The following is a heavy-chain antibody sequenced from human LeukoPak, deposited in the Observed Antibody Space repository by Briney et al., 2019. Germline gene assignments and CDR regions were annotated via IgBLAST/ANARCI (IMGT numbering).Heavy chain of an antibody. CDR1: GFTFSSYW. D-gene: IGHD3-22*01. Sequence: TGGSLRLSCAASGFTFSSYWMRWVRQAPGKGLVWVSRINSDGSSTSYADSAKGRFTISRDNAKNTLYLQMNSLRAEDTAVYYCARDSGHYYDSSGYYPDYWGQGTLVTVSS. J-gene: IGHJ4*02. CDR2: INSDGSST. V-gene: IGHV3-74*01. CDR3: ARDSGHYYDSSGYYPDY.